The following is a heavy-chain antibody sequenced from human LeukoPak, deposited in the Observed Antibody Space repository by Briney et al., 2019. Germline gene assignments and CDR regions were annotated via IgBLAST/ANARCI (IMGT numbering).Heavy chain of an antibody. V-gene: IGHV1-46*01. Sequence: GASVKVSCKASGDNFANSYIHWVRQAPGQGLEWMAIINPRGDSTVYAQKFQGRVTLTRDTSTSTMYMELRSLRAEDTAVYLCARVASSYYYGMDVWGQGTTVTVSS. D-gene: IGHD2-2*01. CDR2: INPRGDST. CDR3: ARVASSYYYGMDV. J-gene: IGHJ6*02. CDR1: GDNFANSY.